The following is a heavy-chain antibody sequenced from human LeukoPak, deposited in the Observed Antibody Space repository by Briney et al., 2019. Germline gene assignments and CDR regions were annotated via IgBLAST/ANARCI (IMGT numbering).Heavy chain of an antibody. D-gene: IGHD3-22*01. V-gene: IGHV4-59*01. J-gene: IGHJ5*02. CDR2: VYYSGST. Sequence: PSETLSLTCTVSGGSISTFYWSWLRQPPGKQLEWIGYVYYSGSTNYNPSFKTRVTISVDTSKNQFSLKLSSVTPADTAVYYCARRTYDYESGYYYGRGWFDPWGQGTLVTVSS. CDR3: ARRTYDYESGYYYGRGWFDP. CDR1: GGSISTFY.